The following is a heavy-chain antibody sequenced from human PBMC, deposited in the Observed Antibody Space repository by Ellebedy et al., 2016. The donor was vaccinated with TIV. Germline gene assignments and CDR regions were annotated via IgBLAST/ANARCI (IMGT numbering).Heavy chain of an antibody. Sequence: GESLKISCSASGFTFSSYAMHWVRQAPGKGLDYISAIVSNGDSTYYANSVKGRFIISRDNSKNTLYLQMSSLRPEETAVYYCVKAWGDWGQGTLVTVSS. CDR2: IVSNGDST. D-gene: IGHD3-16*01. J-gene: IGHJ4*02. V-gene: IGHV3-64D*06. CDR3: VKAWGD. CDR1: GFTFSSYA.